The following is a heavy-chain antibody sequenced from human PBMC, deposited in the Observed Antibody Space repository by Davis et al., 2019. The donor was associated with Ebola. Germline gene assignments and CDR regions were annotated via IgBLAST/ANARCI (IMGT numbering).Heavy chain of an antibody. CDR2: ISYDGSNK. CDR1: GFTFSSYA. D-gene: IGHD1-26*01. V-gene: IGHV3-30*04. J-gene: IGHJ5*02. CDR3: ARDRGWSKGFDP. Sequence: GESLKISCAASGFTFSSYAMHWVRQAPGKGLEWVAVISYDGSNKYYADSVKGRFTISRDNSKNTLYLQMNSLRAEDTAVYYCARDRGWSKGFDPWGQGTLVTVSS.